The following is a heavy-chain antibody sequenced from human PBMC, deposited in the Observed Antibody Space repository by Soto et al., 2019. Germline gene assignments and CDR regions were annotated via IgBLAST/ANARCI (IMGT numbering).Heavy chain of an antibody. V-gene: IGHV3-33*01. Sequence: GGSLRLSCAASGFTFSSYGMHWVRQAPGKGLEWVAVIWYDGSNKYYADSVKGRFTISRDNSKNTLYLQMNSLRAEDTAVYYCAGASIAAAGTLGYWGQGTLVTVSS. CDR3: AGASIAAAGTLGY. CDR2: IWYDGSNK. J-gene: IGHJ4*02. CDR1: GFTFSSYG. D-gene: IGHD6-13*01.